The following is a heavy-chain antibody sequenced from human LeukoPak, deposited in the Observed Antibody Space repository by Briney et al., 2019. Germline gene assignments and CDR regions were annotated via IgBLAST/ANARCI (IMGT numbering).Heavy chain of an antibody. J-gene: IGHJ4*02. CDR3: ARDRRGYSYGFDY. CDR2: IWYDGSNK. V-gene: IGHV3-33*01. Sequence: GGSLRLSCAASGFTFSSYGMHWVRQAPGKGLEWVAVIWYDGSNKYYADSVKGRFTISRDNSKNTLYLQMNSLRAEDTAVYYCARDRRGYSYGFDYWGQGTLVTVSS. CDR1: GFTFSSYG. D-gene: IGHD5-18*01.